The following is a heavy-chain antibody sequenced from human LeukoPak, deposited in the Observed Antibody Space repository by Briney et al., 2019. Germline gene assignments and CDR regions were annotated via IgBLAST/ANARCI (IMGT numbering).Heavy chain of an antibody. CDR2: ISYDGSNK. CDR3: AKEGRTAVAHGFDY. Sequence: GGSLRLSCAASGFTFSSYGMHWVRQAPGKGLEWVAVISYDGSNKYYADSVKGRFTISRDNSKNTLYLQMNSLRAEDTAVYYCAKEGRTAVAHGFDYWGQGTLVTVSS. D-gene: IGHD6-19*01. CDR1: GFTFSSYG. J-gene: IGHJ4*02. V-gene: IGHV3-30*18.